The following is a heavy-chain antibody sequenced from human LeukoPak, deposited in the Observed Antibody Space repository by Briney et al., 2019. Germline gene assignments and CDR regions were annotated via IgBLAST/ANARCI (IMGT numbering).Heavy chain of an antibody. J-gene: IGHJ6*03. CDR3: ARVSNHYGSGSYYPYYYYYYYMDV. V-gene: IGHV4-61*02. CDR2: IYTSGST. Sequence: DPSETLSLTCTVSGGSISSGSYYWSWIRQPAGKGLEWIGRIYTSGSTNYNPSLKSRVTISVDTSKNQFSLKLSSVTAADTAVYYCARVSNHYGSGSYYPYYYYYYYMDVWGKGTTVTISS. D-gene: IGHD3-10*01. CDR1: GGSISSGSYY.